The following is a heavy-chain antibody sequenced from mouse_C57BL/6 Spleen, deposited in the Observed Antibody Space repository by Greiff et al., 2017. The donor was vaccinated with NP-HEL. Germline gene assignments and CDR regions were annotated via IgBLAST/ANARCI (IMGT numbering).Heavy chain of an antibody. D-gene: IGHD2-3*01. CDR3: ARDHEGYYYFDY. J-gene: IGHJ2*01. V-gene: IGHV5-4*01. CDR2: ISDGGSYT. CDR1: GFTFSSYA. Sequence: EVKLMESGGGLVKPGGSLKLSCAASGFTFSSYAMSWVRQTPEKRLEWVATISDGGSYTYYPDNVKGRFTISRDNAKNNLYLQMSHLKSEDTAMYYCARDHEGYYYFDYWGQGTTLTVSS.